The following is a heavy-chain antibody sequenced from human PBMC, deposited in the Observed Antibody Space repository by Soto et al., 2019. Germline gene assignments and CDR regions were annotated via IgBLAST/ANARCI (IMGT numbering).Heavy chain of an antibody. Sequence: QVQLVESGGGVVQPGRSLRISCAASGFTFRTYGMHWVRQAPGKGLEWVAVIWYDGSNQYHAESVKGRFTISRDNSKNMLFLQMNSLRGEDTAVYYCARDSGGGYGGNQFDYWGQGTPVTVSS. CDR3: ARDSGGGYGGNQFDY. V-gene: IGHV3-33*01. J-gene: IGHJ4*02. CDR1: GFTFRTYG. CDR2: IWYDGSNQ. D-gene: IGHD4-17*01.